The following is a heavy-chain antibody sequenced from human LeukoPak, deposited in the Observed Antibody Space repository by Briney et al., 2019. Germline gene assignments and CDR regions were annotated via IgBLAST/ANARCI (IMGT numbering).Heavy chain of an antibody. D-gene: IGHD3-10*01. Sequence: PSETLSLTCTVSGGSISSYYWSWIRQPPGKGLEWIGYIYYSGSTNYNPSLKSRVTISVDTSKNQFSLKLSSVTAADTAVYYCARSLVRGVIGSSLYYYGMDVWGQGTTVTVSS. J-gene: IGHJ6*02. CDR3: ARSLVRGVIGSSLYYYGMDV. CDR2: IYYSGST. CDR1: GGSISSYY. V-gene: IGHV4-59*12.